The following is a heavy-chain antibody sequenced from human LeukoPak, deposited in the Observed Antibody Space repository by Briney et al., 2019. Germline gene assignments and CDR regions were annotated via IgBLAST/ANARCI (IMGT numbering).Heavy chain of an antibody. CDR2: IKQDGSEK. J-gene: IGHJ4*02. CDR1: GFTFSSYW. V-gene: IGHV3-7*01. CDR3: ARGFSRIAWYASF. D-gene: IGHD6-19*01. Sequence: QAGGSLRLSCAASGFTFSSYWMSWVRQAPGKGLEWVANIKQDGSEKYYVDSVKGRFTISRDNARNSLYLQMSSLRAEDTAVYYCARGFSRIAWYASFWGQGTLVTVSA.